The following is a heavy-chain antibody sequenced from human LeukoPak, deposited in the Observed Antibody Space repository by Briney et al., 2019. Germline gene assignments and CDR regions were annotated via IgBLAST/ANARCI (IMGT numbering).Heavy chain of an antibody. CDR3: ASPHCSGGSCYSHGDAFDI. CDR1: GYSFTSYW. V-gene: IGHV5-51*01. Sequence: GESLKISCKGSGYSFTSYWIGWVRQMPGKGLEWMGIIYPGDSDTRYSPSFQGQVTISADKSISTAYLQWSSLKASDTAMYYCASPHCSGGSCYSHGDAFDIWGQGTMVTVSS. CDR2: IYPGDSDT. J-gene: IGHJ3*02. D-gene: IGHD2-15*01.